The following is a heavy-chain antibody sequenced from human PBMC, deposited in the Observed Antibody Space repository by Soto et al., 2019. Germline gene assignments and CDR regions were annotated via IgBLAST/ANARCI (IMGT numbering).Heavy chain of an antibody. CDR3: AADNYYDSSGSPFDY. D-gene: IGHD3-22*01. CDR1: GFTFTSSA. V-gene: IGHV1-58*01. J-gene: IGHJ4*02. CDR2: IVVGSGNT. Sequence: VASVKVSCKASGFTFTSSAVQWVRQARGQRLEWIGWIVVGSGNTNYAQKFQERVTITRDMSTSTAYMELSSLRSEDTAVYFCAADNYYDSSGSPFDYWGQGTLVTVSS.